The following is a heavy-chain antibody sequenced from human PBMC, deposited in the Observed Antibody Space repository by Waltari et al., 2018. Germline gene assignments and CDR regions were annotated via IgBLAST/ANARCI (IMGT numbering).Heavy chain of an antibody. D-gene: IGHD3-10*01. CDR1: GFTFSNYF. V-gene: IGHV3-23*01. CDR3: ATRVSS. CDR2: ISDSGVNT. J-gene: IGHJ5*02. Sequence: EVQLLESGGCFVQPGGSLRLPCAASGFTFSNYFMNWVRQVPGKGLEWVSAISDSGVNTYYADSLKGRFTISRDNSKNTLYLQMNSLRADDTAIYYCATRVSSWGQGTLVTVSS.